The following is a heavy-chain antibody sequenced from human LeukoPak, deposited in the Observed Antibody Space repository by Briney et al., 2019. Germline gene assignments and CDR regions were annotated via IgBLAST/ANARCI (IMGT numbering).Heavy chain of an antibody. CDR1: GYTFTSYG. J-gene: IGHJ4*02. V-gene: IGHV1-18*01. Sequence: ASVKVSCKASGYTFTSYGISWVRQAPGQGLEWMGWISAYNGNTNYAQKLQGRVTMTTDTSTSTAYMELRSLRSDDTAVYYCARTPSTSERAAGSFDYWGQGTLVTVSS. D-gene: IGHD1-14*01. CDR3: ARTPSTSERAAGSFDY. CDR2: ISAYNGNT.